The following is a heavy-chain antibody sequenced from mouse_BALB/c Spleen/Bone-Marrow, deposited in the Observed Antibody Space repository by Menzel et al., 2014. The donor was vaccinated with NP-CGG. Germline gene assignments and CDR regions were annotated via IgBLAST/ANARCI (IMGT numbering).Heavy chain of an antibody. V-gene: IGHV1S81*02. D-gene: IGHD4-1*01. CDR3: TRARPGGFAY. Sequence: VQLQQSGAELVKPGASVKLSCKASGYTFTNCYMYWVKQRPGQGLEWIGEINPSNGGPNFNEKFKSKATLTVDKSSSTAYIQLSSLTSEDSAVYYCTRARPGGFAYWGQGTLVTVSA. J-gene: IGHJ3*01. CDR2: INPSNGGP. CDR1: GYTFTNCY.